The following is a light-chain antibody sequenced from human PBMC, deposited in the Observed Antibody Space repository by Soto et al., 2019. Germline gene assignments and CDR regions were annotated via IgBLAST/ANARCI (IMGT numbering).Light chain of an antibody. Sequence: IQMTQYPSTLSASVGDRVTITCRASQSVSIWLAWYQQKPGKAPRLLIYDAASLKTGVPSRFSGSGSGTNFTLTISSLQPDDFATYYCQYDSSFGQR. CDR2: DAA. J-gene: IGKJ2*01. CDR1: QSVSIW. V-gene: IGKV1-5*01. CDR3: QYDSS.